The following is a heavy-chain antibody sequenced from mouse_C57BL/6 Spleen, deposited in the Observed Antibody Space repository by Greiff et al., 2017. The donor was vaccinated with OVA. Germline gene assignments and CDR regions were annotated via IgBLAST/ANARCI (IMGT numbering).Heavy chain of an antibody. CDR3: ARGYEGFAY. CDR1: GFTFSSYA. CDR2: ISDGGSYT. V-gene: IGHV5-4*03. Sequence: EVKLVESGGGLVKPGGSLKLSCAASGFTFSSYAMSWVRQTPEKRLEWVATISDGGSYTYYPDNVKGRFTISRDNAKNNLYLQMSHLKSEDTAMYYCARGYEGFAYWGQGTLVTVSA. D-gene: IGHD2-2*01. J-gene: IGHJ3*01.